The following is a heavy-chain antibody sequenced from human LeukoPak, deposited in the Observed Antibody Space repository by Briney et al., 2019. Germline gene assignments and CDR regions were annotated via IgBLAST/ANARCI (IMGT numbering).Heavy chain of an antibody. CDR1: GGSISTSSYY. D-gene: IGHD3-10*01. Sequence: SETLSLTCTVSGGSISTSSYYWGWIRQPPGKGLEWLGSIYYSGSTYYNPSLKSRATISVDTSKNQFSLKLSSVTAADTAVYYCARLVGTMVRGVILGRVGWFDPWGQGTLVTVSS. J-gene: IGHJ5*02. CDR3: ARLVGTMVRGVILGRVGWFDP. V-gene: IGHV4-39*01. CDR2: IYYSGST.